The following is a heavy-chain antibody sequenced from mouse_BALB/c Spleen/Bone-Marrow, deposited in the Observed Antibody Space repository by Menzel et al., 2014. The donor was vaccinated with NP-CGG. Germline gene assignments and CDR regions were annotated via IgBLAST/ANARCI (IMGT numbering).Heavy chain of an antibody. J-gene: IGHJ4*01. CDR2: ISSVGIYT. CDR3: TRDLYDGYSYYAMDY. Sequence: EVQRVESGGGLVKPGVSLKLSCAASGFTFSSYTMSWVRQTPEKRLEWVATISSVGIYTYYPDSVKGRFTISRDNAKNTLYLQMSSLKSEDTAMYYCTRDLYDGYSYYAMDYWGQGTSVTVSS. D-gene: IGHD2-3*01. V-gene: IGHV5-6-4*01. CDR1: GFTFSSYT.